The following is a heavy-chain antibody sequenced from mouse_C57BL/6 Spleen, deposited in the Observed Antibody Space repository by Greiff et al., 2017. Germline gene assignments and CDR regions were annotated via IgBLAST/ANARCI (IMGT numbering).Heavy chain of an antibody. D-gene: IGHD1-1*01. CDR2: IHPNSGST. Sequence: QVQLQQPGAELVKPGASVKLSCKASGYTFTSYWMHWVKQRPGQGLEWIGMIHPNSGSTNYNEKFKSKATLTVDKSSSTAYMQLSSLTSEDSAVYYCARYGYGSSYENAMDYWGQGTSVTVSS. J-gene: IGHJ4*01. CDR3: ARYGYGSSYENAMDY. CDR1: GYTFTSYW. V-gene: IGHV1-64*01.